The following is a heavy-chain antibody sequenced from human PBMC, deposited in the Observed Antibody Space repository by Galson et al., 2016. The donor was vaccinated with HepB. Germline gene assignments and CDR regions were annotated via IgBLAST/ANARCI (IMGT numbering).Heavy chain of an antibody. D-gene: IGHD4/OR15-4a*01. V-gene: IGHV3-23*01. CDR1: GFNFNIYA. Sequence: SLRLSCAASGFNFNIYAMAWVRQAPGKGLQWVSAISPRGTDTYYADSVMGRFSISRDNSKTTVSLQMDSLRAEDTAVYYCARDNYGAFDPWGQGALVTGSS. CDR3: ARDNYGAFDP. CDR2: ISPRGTDT. J-gene: IGHJ5*02.